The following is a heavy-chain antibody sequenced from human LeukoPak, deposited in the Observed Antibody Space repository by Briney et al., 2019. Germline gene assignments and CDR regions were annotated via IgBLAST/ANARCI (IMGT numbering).Heavy chain of an antibody. J-gene: IGHJ4*02. CDR1: GFTFSDYS. D-gene: IGHD2-15*01. V-gene: IGHV3-48*02. Sequence: QPGGSLRLSCAASGFTFSDYSMNWVRQAPGKGLEWISFISSGGGATYYEDSVKGRFTISRDNAKNSLYLQMNGLRDEDTADYYCARVGSAGSSGGDYWGQGTLVTVSS. CDR2: ISSGGGAT. CDR3: ARVGSAGSSGGDY.